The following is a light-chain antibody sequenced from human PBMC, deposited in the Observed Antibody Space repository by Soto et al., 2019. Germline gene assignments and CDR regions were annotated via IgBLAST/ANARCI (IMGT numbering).Light chain of an antibody. CDR1: QNINNY. CDR2: AAS. J-gene: IGKJ1*01. Sequence: DIQMTQSPSSLSASVGDRVTITWRASQNINNYLSWYQQRPGKAPKLLIYAASSLQSGVPSRFSGSGSGTDFSLTISSLQPEDFATYYCQQSYSTPRTFGQGTKVDIK. V-gene: IGKV1-39*01. CDR3: QQSYSTPRT.